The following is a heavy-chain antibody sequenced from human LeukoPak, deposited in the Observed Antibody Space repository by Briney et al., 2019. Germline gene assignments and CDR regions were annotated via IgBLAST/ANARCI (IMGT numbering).Heavy chain of an antibody. Sequence: EASVKVCCKASGYTFTGYYMHWVRQAPGQGLEWMGWINPNSGGTNYAQKFQGRVTITRNTSISTAYMELSSLRSEDTAVYYCARAIAVAGNDYWGQGTLVTVSS. CDR1: GYTFTGYY. CDR3: ARAIAVAGNDY. CDR2: INPNSGGT. J-gene: IGHJ4*02. V-gene: IGHV1-2*02. D-gene: IGHD6-19*01.